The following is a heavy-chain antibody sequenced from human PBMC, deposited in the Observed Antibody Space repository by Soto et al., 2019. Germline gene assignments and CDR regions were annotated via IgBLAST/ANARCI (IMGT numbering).Heavy chain of an antibody. Sequence: GGSLRLSCAASGFTFSDGWMNWVRQAPGKGLEWVGRIKSKSDGGTTDYAAPVKGRFTISRDDSKTPLYLQMNSLKTEDTAVYYCTTSSAAYYYGMDVWGQGTTVTVSS. CDR3: TTSSAAYYYGMDV. CDR1: GFTFSDGW. D-gene: IGHD6-13*01. V-gene: IGHV3-15*07. CDR2: IKSKSDGGTT. J-gene: IGHJ6*02.